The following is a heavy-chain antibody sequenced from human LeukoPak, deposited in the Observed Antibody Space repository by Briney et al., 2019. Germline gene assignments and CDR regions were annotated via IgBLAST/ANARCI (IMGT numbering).Heavy chain of an antibody. CDR3: ARDVAYYGMDV. CDR2: INAGNGNT. J-gene: IGHJ6*04. V-gene: IGHV1-3*01. Sequence: ASVKVSCKASGYTFTSYAMHWVRQAPGQRLEWMGWINAGNGNTKYSQKFQGRVTITRDTSASTAYMELSSLRSEDTAAYCCARDVAYYGMDVWGKGTTVTVSS. CDR1: GYTFTSYA.